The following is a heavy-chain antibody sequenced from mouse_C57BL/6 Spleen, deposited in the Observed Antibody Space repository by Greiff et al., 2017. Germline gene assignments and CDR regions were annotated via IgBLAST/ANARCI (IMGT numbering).Heavy chain of an antibody. J-gene: IGHJ2*01. D-gene: IGHD2-5*01. CDR2: INPSNGGT. V-gene: IGHV1-53*01. CDR3: ESDYSNYEAMDY. Sequence: QVQLQQSGTELVKPGASVKLSCKASGYTFTSYWMHWVKQRPGQGLEWIGNINPSNGGTNYTEKFKSKATLTVDKSSSTAYMQLSSLTSEDSAVDYCESDYSNYEAMDYWGKGTTLTVSS. CDR1: GYTFTSYW.